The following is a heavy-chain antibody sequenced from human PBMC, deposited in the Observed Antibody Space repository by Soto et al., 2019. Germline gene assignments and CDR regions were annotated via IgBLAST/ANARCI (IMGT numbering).Heavy chain of an antibody. CDR1: GGTFSSYA. J-gene: IGHJ6*02. CDR2: IIPIFGTA. V-gene: IGHV1-69*13. D-gene: IGHD3-3*01. Sequence: ASVKVSCKASGGTFSSYAISWVRQAPGQGLEWMGGIIPIFGTANYAQKFQGRVTITADESTSTAYMELSSLRSEDTAVYYCARGRKDFWSGIYYYYYYGIDVWG. CDR3: ARGRKDFWSGIYYYYYYGIDV.